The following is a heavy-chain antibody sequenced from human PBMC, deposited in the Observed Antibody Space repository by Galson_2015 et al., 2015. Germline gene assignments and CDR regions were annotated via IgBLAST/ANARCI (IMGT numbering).Heavy chain of an antibody. CDR3: GKEYDDSAYYITADY. CDR2: IPYDGSTK. CDR1: GFTFSNYG. D-gene: IGHD3-3*01. V-gene: IGHV3-30*18. Sequence: SLRLSCAASGFTFSNYGMHWVRQAPGRGLKWVAVIPYDGSTKYYADSVKGRFTISRDNSKNTVYLQMNGLRAEDTAMFYCGKEYDDSAYYITADYWGQGTLVTVSS. J-gene: IGHJ4*02.